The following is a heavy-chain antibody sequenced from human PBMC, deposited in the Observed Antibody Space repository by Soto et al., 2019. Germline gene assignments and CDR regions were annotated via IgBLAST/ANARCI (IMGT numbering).Heavy chain of an antibody. CDR3: ATFYDSSGYRGFSTFDI. CDR1: GSSISSSSYY. D-gene: IGHD3-22*01. CDR2: IYSSGST. Sequence: SETLSLTCTVSGSSISSSSYYWGWSRQPPGKGLEWMGSIYSSGSTYYNPSPKSRVTISVATSKNQFYLKRSSVTAEDTAVYYCATFYDSSGYRGFSTFDIWGQGTMVTVSS. J-gene: IGHJ3*02. V-gene: IGHV4-39*01.